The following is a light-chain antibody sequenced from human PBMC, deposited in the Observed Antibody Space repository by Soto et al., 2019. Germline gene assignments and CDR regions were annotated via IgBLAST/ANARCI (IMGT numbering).Light chain of an antibody. CDR2: GTS. J-gene: IGKJ3*01. V-gene: IGKV3-20*01. CDR3: QQYGSSPFT. CDR1: QSVSSSY. Sequence: EIVLTQSPGTLSLSPGERPTLSCRASQSVSSSYLAWYQQKPGQAPRLLIYGTSSRATGIPDRFSGSGSGTDFTLTISRLEPEDFAVYSCQQYGSSPFTFGPGTKVDFK.